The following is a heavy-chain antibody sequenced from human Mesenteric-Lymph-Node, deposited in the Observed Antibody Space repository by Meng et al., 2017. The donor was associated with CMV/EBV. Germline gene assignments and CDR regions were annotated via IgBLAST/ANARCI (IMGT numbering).Heavy chain of an antibody. CDR3: ARASCSATSCYGGSWLDP. V-gene: IGHV1-18*01. CDR1: FISYG. J-gene: IGHJ5*02. D-gene: IGHD2-2*01. CDR2: SSAYNGNT. Sequence: FISYGISWVRQAPGQGLEWMGWSSAYNGNTNYAQKFQDRVTMTTDTSTSTAYMELRSLRSDDTAVYYCARASCSATSCYGGSWLDPWGQGTLVTVSS.